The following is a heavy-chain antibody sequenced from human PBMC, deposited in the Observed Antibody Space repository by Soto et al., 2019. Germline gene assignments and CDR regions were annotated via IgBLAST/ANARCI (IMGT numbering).Heavy chain of an antibody. Sequence: PGGSLRLSCAASGFTFSSYAMSWVRQAPGKGLEWVSAISGSGGSTYYADYVKGRFTISRDNSKNTLYLQMNSLRAEDTAVYYFAKVSFYYYGSGSYDAFDIWGQGTMVTVSS. CDR3: AKVSFYYYGSGSYDAFDI. V-gene: IGHV3-23*01. CDR2: ISGSGGST. D-gene: IGHD3-10*01. J-gene: IGHJ3*02. CDR1: GFTFSSYA.